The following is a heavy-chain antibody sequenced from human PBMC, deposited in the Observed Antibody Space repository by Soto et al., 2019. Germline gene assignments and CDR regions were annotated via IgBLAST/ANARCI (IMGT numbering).Heavy chain of an antibody. J-gene: IGHJ6*02. CDR3: ARLPSNYFYYGMDV. CDR1: GYTFTSYG. V-gene: IGHV1-18*01. Sequence: EASVKVSCKASGYTFTSYGINWVRQAPGLGLEWMGWISAYTGNTDYPQKLQGRVTMTTDTSTSTAYMELRSLTSDDTAVYYCARLPSNYFYYGMDVWGQGTTVTVSS. CDR2: ISAYTGNT.